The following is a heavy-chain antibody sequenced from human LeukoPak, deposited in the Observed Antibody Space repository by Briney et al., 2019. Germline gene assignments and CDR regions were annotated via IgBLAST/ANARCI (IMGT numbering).Heavy chain of an antibody. CDR3: ARDITIFGVVIRNWFDP. CDR2: IGAYNGNT. D-gene: IGHD3-3*01. CDR1: GYTFTSYG. Sequence: ASVRVSCKASGYTFTSYGISWVRQAPGQGLEWMGWIGAYNGNTNYAQKLQGRVTMTTDTSTSTAYMELRSLRSDDTAVYYCARDITIFGVVIRNWFDPWGQGTLVTVSS. V-gene: IGHV1-18*01. J-gene: IGHJ5*02.